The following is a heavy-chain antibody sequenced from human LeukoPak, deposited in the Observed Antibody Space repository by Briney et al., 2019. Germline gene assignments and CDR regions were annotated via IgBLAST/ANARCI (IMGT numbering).Heavy chain of an antibody. CDR3: ASLRRGTPLVADGFDI. Sequence: TLSLTCSVSGDSMSTISYYWGWIRQPPGKGLEWIGTIFYSGSTYYNPSLKSRVTISIDTSKNQFSLRLSSVTAADTAVYYCASLRRGTPLVADGFDIWGQGTMVTVSS. CDR1: GDSMSTISYY. D-gene: IGHD1-7*01. V-gene: IGHV4-39*01. CDR2: IFYSGST. J-gene: IGHJ3*02.